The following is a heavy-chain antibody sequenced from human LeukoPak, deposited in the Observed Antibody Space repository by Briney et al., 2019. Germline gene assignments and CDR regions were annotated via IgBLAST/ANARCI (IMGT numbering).Heavy chain of an antibody. J-gene: IGHJ3*01. CDR2: MTRSGSTI. CDR3: ARDGYGTCGTGGAFDL. CDR1: GFTFSSHE. V-gene: IGHV3-48*03. Sequence: GGSLSLSCTTSGFTFSSHEMNWVRQAPGKGLEWVSYMTRSGSTIYYADSVKGRFTISRDNAKNSLYLQRNSLRAEDTAVYYCARDGYGTCGTGGAFDLWGKGTMVTVSS. D-gene: IGHD7-27*01.